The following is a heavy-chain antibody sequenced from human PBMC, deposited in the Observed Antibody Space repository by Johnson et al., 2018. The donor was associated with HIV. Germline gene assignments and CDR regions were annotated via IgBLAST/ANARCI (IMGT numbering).Heavy chain of an antibody. J-gene: IGHJ3*02. CDR2: ISYDGTKK. CDR1: QFTFSSYG. Sequence: QVQLVESGGGVVQPGRSLRLSCAASQFTFSSYGMHWVRQAPGKGLEWVAVISYDGTKKYYADYVRGRFTITRENSKNTLYLKMNSLGAEDTAVCYCARDSNRWEQLAYAFDIWGQGTMVTVSS. D-gene: IGHD6-6*01. V-gene: IGHV3-30*03. CDR3: ARDSNRWEQLAYAFDI.